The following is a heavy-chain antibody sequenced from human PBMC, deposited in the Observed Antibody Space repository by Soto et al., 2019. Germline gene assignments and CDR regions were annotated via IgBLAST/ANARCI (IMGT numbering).Heavy chain of an antibody. V-gene: IGHV1-18*04. J-gene: IGHJ5*02. D-gene: IGHD6-13*01. CDR3: ARDSLSVNIAVAATRPFDP. Sequence: ASVQFSCNASGSTFPSYGITWLRQARGQGLEWMGLISAYNGNTNYAQKLQGRVTVTTDTSTSTAYMEMRSLRSDDTAVYYCARDSLSVNIAVAATRPFDPWGQGTLVTVSS. CDR2: ISAYNGNT. CDR1: GSTFPSYG.